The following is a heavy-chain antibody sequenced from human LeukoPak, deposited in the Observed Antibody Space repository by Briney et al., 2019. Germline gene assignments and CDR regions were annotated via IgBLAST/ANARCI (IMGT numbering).Heavy chain of an antibody. J-gene: IGHJ4*02. CDR2: INPSGGST. V-gene: IGHV1-46*01. CDR3: AREGIAAAGPYYFDY. CDR1: GYTFTSYY. Sequence: ASVKVSCKASGYTFTSYYRHWVRQAPGQGLEWMGIINPSGGSTSYAQKFQGRVTVTRDTSTSTVYMELSSLRSEDTAVYYCAREGIAAAGPYYFDYWGQGTLVTVSS. D-gene: IGHD6-13*01.